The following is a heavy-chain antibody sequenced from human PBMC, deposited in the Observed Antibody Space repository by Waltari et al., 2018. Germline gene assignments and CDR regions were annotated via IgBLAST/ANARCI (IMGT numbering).Heavy chain of an antibody. CDR3: ARESRSIAALRPSYYFDY. V-gene: IGHV4-59*01. D-gene: IGHD6-6*01. Sequence: QVRLQESGPGLVKPSETLSLTCTVSGGSISSYYWSWLRQPPGKGLEWIGYIYYSGSTNYNPSLKSRVTISVDTSKNQFSLKLSSVTAADTAVYYCARESRSIAALRPSYYFDYWGQGTLVTVSS. J-gene: IGHJ4*02. CDR2: IYYSGST. CDR1: GGSISSYY.